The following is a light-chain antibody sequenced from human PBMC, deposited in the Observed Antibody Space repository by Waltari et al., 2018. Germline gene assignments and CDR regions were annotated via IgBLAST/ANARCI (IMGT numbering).Light chain of an antibody. CDR3: QQYKTYSPWA. Sequence: DIQMTQSPSTLSASIGDTVTIPCRASRDISRWLAWYQQKPGKAPNLLISKASTLESGVPSRFNGSGSGTQFSRTLSSLQPDDFATYYCQQYKTYSPWAFGQGTKVEIK. V-gene: IGKV1-5*03. J-gene: IGKJ1*01. CDR1: RDISRW. CDR2: KAS.